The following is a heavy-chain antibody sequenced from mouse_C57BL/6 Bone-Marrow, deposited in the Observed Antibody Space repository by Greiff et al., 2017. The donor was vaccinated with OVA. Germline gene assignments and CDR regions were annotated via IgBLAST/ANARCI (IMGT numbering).Heavy chain of an antibody. V-gene: IGHV1-53*01. D-gene: IGHD1-1*01. CDR2: INPSNGGT. CDR3: ARDYYGSSYDYAMDY. J-gene: IGHJ4*01. Sequence: QVQLKQPGPELVKPGASVKLSCKASGYTFTSYWMHWVKQRPGQGLEWIGNINPSNGGTNYNEKFKSKATLTVDKSSSTAYMQLSSLTSEDSAVYYCARDYYGSSYDYAMDYWGQGTSVTVSS. CDR1: GYTFTSYW.